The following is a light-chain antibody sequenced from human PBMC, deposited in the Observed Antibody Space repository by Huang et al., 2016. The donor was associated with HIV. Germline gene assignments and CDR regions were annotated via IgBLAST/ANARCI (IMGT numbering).Light chain of an antibody. CDR3: HQYSDWPIT. CDR2: DAS. V-gene: IGKV3-15*01. CDR1: QSVSTN. Sequence: TMMTQSPATLSLSPGQGATLSCRASQSVSTNLAGYQQKPGQAPRLLIYDASTRATGISARFRGSGSGTEFTLTISSLQSEDFAVYFCHQYSDWPITFGPGTTVDLK. J-gene: IGKJ3*01.